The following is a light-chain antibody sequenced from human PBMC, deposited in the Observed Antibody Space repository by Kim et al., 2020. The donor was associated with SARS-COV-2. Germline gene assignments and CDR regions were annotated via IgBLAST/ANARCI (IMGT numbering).Light chain of an antibody. CDR1: QNINGNY. Sequence: EIVLTQSPGTLSLSPGERATLSCRASQNINGNYLAWYQQKPGQAPRLLIYGASSRATGIPDRFSRSGSGTDFTLTISRLEPEDFAVYYCQQYGTSPLTFGQGTKVEIK. V-gene: IGKV3-20*01. J-gene: IGKJ1*01. CDR2: GAS. CDR3: QQYGTSPLT.